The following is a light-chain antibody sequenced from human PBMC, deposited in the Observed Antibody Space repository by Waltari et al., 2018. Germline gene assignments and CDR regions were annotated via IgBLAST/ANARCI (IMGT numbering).Light chain of an antibody. J-gene: IGLJ2*01. CDR3: ASWDYSLNGVV. V-gene: IGLV1-44*01. CDR2: SNT. CDR1: SSNIESNP. Sequence: QPVVTQPPSASGTPGQRVTISCSGSSSNIESNPVNWYQQLPGRAPKLLIYSNTHRPSGVPDRFSASTSGRSASLAISGLQSEDEGNYYCASWDYSLNGVVYGGGTKLTVL.